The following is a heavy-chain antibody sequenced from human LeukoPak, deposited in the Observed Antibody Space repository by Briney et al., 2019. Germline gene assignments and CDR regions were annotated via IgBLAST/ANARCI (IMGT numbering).Heavy chain of an antibody. Sequence: SETLSLTCTASGGSISSTDFYWSWIRQPPGKGLEWIGYISYSGSTFYNPSLKSRVTISVDTSKNQFSLKMSSVTAADTAMYYCARESRITMIEGFDYWGQGTLVTVSS. J-gene: IGHJ4*02. CDR3: ARESRITMIEGFDY. V-gene: IGHV4-30-4*01. D-gene: IGHD3-22*01. CDR1: GGSISSTDFY. CDR2: ISYSGST.